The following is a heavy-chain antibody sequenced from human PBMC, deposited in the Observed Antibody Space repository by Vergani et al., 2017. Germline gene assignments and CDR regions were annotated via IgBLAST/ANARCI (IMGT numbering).Heavy chain of an antibody. D-gene: IGHD3-10*01. CDR1: GFTFSSYA. CDR2: ISGSGGST. CDR3: AKGATYYYGSGGGY. V-gene: IGHV3-23*01. J-gene: IGHJ4*02. Sequence: EVQLLESGGGLVQPGGSLRLSCAASGFTFSSYAMSWVRQAPGTGLEWVSAISGSGGSTDYADSVKGRVTISRDNSKNTLYLQMNSLRAEDTAVYYCAKGATYYYGSGGGYWGQGTLVTVSS.